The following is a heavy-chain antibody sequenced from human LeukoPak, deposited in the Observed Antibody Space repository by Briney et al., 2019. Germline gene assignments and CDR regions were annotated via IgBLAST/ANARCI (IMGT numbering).Heavy chain of an antibody. CDR3: ARVEADYYDSSGYSDY. V-gene: IGHV1-8*01. D-gene: IGHD3-22*01. CDR1: GYTFTSYD. Sequence: GASVKVSCKASGYTFTSYDINWVRQATGQGLEWMGWMNPNSGNTGYAQKFQGRVTITADKSTSTAYMELSSLRSEDTAVYYCARVEADYYDSSGYSDYWGQGTLVTVSS. J-gene: IGHJ4*02. CDR2: MNPNSGNT.